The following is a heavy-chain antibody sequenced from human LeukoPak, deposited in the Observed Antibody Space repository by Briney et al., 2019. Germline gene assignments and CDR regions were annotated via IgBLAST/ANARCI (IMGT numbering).Heavy chain of an antibody. V-gene: IGHV4-59*12. CDR3: AVLLLSIDY. Sequence: SETLSLTCTVSGGSISSYYWSWIRQPPGKGLEWIGYIYYSGSTYYNPSLKSRVTISVDTSKNQFSLKLSSVTAADTAVYYCAVLLLSIDYWGQGTLVTVSS. D-gene: IGHD3-22*01. CDR2: IYYSGST. J-gene: IGHJ4*02. CDR1: GGSISSYY.